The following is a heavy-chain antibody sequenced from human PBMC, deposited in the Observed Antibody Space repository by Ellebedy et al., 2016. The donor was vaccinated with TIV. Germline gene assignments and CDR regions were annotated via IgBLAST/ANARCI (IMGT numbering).Heavy chain of an antibody. Sequence: AASVKVSCKASGYTFTSYGISWVRQAPGQGLEWMGWISAYNGNTNYAQKLQGRVTMTTDTSTSTAYMELRSLRSDDTAVDYCARDYTSSWRYYYYGMDVWGQGTTVTVSS. CDR3: ARDYTSSWRYYYYGMDV. CDR1: GYTFTSYG. D-gene: IGHD6-13*01. CDR2: ISAYNGNT. J-gene: IGHJ6*02. V-gene: IGHV1-18*01.